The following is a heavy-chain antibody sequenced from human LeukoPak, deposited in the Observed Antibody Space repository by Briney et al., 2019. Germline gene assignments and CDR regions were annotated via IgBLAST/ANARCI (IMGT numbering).Heavy chain of an antibody. CDR2: MNPDSGNT. CDR1: RYTFTSYD. CDR3: ARGSHRGYCTTSNCYTVDY. J-gene: IGHJ4*01. Sequence: GASVKVSCKAARYTFTSYDINWVRQAPGQGLERMGWMNPDSGNTGYAQKFQGRVSMTTNTSISTAYMELGGLTSDDTAVYFCARGSHRGYCTTSNCYTVDYWGQGTLVSVSS. V-gene: IGHV1-8*01. D-gene: IGHD2-2*02.